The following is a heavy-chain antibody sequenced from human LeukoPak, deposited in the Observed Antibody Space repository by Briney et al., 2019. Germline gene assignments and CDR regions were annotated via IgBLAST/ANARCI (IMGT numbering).Heavy chain of an antibody. J-gene: IGHJ2*01. CDR2: IYSGGST. D-gene: IGHD3-22*01. CDR3: ARGSHYDSSGFTLFDL. Sequence: GGSLRLSCAASGFTVSSSYMSWVRQAPGKGLEWVSVIYSGGSTYYADSVKGRFAISRNNSQNTLYLQMNSLRAEDTAVYYCARGSHYDSSGFTLFDLWGRGTLVTVSS. V-gene: IGHV3-66*01. CDR1: GFTVSSSY.